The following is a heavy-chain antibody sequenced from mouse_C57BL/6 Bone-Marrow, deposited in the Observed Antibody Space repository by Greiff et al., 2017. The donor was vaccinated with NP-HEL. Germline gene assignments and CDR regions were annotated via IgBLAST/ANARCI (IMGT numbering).Heavy chain of an antibody. Sequence: EVQLQQSGPELVKPGASVKISCKASGYTFTDYYMNWVKQSHGKSLEWIGDINPNNGGTSYNQKFKGKATLTVDKSSSTAYMELRSLTSEDSAVYYCARPLTTVVAMDYWGQGTSVTVSS. CDR3: ARPLTTVVAMDY. CDR2: INPNNGGT. D-gene: IGHD1-1*01. J-gene: IGHJ4*01. V-gene: IGHV1-26*01. CDR1: GYTFTDYY.